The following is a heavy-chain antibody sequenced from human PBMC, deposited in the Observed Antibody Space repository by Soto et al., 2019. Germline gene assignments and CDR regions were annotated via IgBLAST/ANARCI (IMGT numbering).Heavy chain of an antibody. D-gene: IGHD3-3*01. CDR1: GYTFTSYD. V-gene: IGHV1-8*01. CDR2: MNPNSGNT. CDR3: ARGDFWSGYYRVDV. J-gene: IGHJ6*04. Sequence: VSVKVSCRASGYTFTSYDINWVRQATGQGLEWMGWMNPNSGNTGYAQKFQGRVTMTRNTSISTAYMELSSLRSEDTAVYYCARGDFWSGYYRVDVWGKGTTVTVSS.